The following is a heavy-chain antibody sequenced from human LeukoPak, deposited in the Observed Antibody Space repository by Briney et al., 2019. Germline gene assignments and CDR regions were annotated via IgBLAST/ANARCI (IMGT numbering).Heavy chain of an antibody. V-gene: IGHV1-46*01. D-gene: IGHD2-8*02. Sequence: ASVKVSCKASGYTFTGLCIHWVRQAPGQGLEWMGLINPTGTGTNYAQKFRGRVTLTRDTSTTTVYMELSSLRSEDSAVYYCAREESGGYFDYWGQGTLVTVSS. CDR3: AREESGGYFDY. CDR2: INPTGTGT. CDR1: GYTFTGLC. J-gene: IGHJ4*02.